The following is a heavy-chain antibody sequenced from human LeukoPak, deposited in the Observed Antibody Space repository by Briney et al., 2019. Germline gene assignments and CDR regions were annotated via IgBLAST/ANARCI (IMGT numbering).Heavy chain of an antibody. D-gene: IGHD4-17*01. CDR2: IQYDESSK. CDR3: AKDHGDYDLDY. Sequence: PGGSLRLSCAASGFTFSRHGMHWVRQAPGKGLEWVAFIQYDESSKYYADSVKGRFTISRDNSKNTLYLQMNSLRAEDTAVYYCAKDHGDYDLDYWGQGTLVTVPS. V-gene: IGHV3-30*02. CDR1: GFTFSRHG. J-gene: IGHJ4*02.